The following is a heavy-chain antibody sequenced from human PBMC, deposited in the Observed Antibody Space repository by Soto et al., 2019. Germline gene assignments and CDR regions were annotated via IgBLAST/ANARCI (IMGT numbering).Heavy chain of an antibody. CDR2: IYPGDSDT. Sequence: PVESLKISCKGSGYTFTSYWIAWFLQMPGKGLEWMGIIYPGDSDTRYSPSFQGQVSISADKSISTAYLQWSSLKASDTAMYYCARQDGSALYYFDYWGQGTLVTVSS. D-gene: IGHD6-19*01. CDR1: GYTFTSYW. CDR3: ARQDGSALYYFDY. V-gene: IGHV5-51*01. J-gene: IGHJ4*02.